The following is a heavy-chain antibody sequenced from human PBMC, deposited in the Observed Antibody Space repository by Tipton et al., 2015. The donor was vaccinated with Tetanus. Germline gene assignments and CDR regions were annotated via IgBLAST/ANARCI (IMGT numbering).Heavy chain of an antibody. D-gene: IGHD2-15*01. CDR3: TRPGAAVAMDV. CDR1: GFTFSGSA. CDR2: IRSKANSYAT. J-gene: IGHJ6*02. V-gene: IGHV3-73*01. Sequence: SLRLSCAASGFTFSGSAMHWVRQASGKGLEWVGRIRSKANSYATAYAASVKGRFTISRDDSKNTAYLQMNSLKTEDTAVYYCTRPGAAVAMDVWGQGTTVTVSS.